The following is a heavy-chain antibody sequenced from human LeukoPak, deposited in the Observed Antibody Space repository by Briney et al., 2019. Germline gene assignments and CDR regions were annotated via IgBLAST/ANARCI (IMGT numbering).Heavy chain of an antibody. V-gene: IGHV3-23*01. CDR3: AKDFSSGYLGDGFDI. CDR2: IGNSGHST. CDR1: GFTFSDYA. D-gene: IGHD3-22*01. J-gene: IGHJ3*02. Sequence: PGGSLRLSCAASGFTFSDYAMSWVRQATGKGLEWASGIGNSGHSTYYADSVKGRFTISRDNSRNTLYLQMNSLRVEDTALFYCAKDFSSGYLGDGFDIWGQGTMVTVSA.